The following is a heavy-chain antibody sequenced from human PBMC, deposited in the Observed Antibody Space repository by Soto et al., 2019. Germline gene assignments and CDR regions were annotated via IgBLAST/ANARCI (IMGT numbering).Heavy chain of an antibody. D-gene: IGHD5-18*01. J-gene: IGHJ4*02. CDR3: ARDYSSYGPFDY. CDR2: ISGSGGST. Sequence: ASVKVSCKASGYTFTSYYMHWVRQAPGQGLEWVSAISGSGGSTYYADSVKGRFTISRDNSKNTLYLQMNSLRAEDTAVYYCARDYSSYGPFDYWGQGTLVTVSS. V-gene: IGHV3-23*01. CDR1: GYTFTSYY.